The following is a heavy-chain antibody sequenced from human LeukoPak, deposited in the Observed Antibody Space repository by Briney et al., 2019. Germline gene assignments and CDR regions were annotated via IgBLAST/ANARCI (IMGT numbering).Heavy chain of an antibody. Sequence: SETLSLTCAVYGGSFSGYYWSWIRQPPGKRLEWIGEINHSGSTNYNPSLKSRVTISVDTSKNQFSLKLSSVTAADTAVYYCAGHYYGSGSYSARKNYFDYWGQGTLVTVSS. CDR2: INHSGST. D-gene: IGHD3-10*01. CDR1: GGSFSGYY. J-gene: IGHJ4*02. CDR3: AGHYYGSGSYSARKNYFDY. V-gene: IGHV4-34*01.